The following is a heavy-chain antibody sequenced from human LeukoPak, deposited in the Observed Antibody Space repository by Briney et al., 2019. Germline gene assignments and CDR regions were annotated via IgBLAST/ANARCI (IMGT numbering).Heavy chain of an antibody. CDR3: ARGPKRLGMDV. CDR2: IKQDGSEK. J-gene: IGHJ6*02. CDR1: GFTFSSYS. V-gene: IGHV3-7*01. Sequence: GGSLRLSCAASGFTFSSYSMNWVRQAPGKGLEWVANIKQDGSEKYYVDSVKGRFTISRDNAKNSLFLQMNSLRAEDTAVYYCARGPKRLGMDVWGQGTTVTVSS.